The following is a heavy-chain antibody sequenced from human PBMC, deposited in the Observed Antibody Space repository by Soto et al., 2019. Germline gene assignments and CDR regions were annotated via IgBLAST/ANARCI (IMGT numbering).Heavy chain of an antibody. CDR3: AREAPGTSYFDC. CDR2: IYHSGST. Sequence: SETLSLASAVSGGSISSSNWWSWVRQPPGKGLEWIGEIYHSGSTNSNPSLKSRVTISVDKSKNQFSLKLSSVTAADTAVYYCAREAPGTSYFDCSGRGTQVTVSS. V-gene: IGHV4-4*02. J-gene: IGHJ4*02. CDR1: GGSISSSNW. D-gene: IGHD6-13*01.